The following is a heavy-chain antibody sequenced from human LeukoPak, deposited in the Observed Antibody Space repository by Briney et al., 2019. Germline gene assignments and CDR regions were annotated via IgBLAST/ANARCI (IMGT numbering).Heavy chain of an antibody. CDR2: IYYSGST. CDR3: ARHELRYSHTFDY. Sequence: PSETLSLTCTVSGDSISRSPYYWVWIRQPPGKSLEWIGSIYYSGSTYYNPSLKSRVTISVDTSKNQFSLKPNSVTAADTALYYCARHELRYSHTFDYWGQGTLVTVSS. D-gene: IGHD5-18*01. J-gene: IGHJ4*02. V-gene: IGHV4-39*01. CDR1: GDSISRSPYY.